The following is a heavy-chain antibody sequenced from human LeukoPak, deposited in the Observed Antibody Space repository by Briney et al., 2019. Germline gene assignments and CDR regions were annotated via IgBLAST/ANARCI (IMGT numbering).Heavy chain of an antibody. Sequence: PSETLSLTCTVSGGSISSYYWSWIRQPPGKGLEWIGYIYYSGSTNYNPSLKSRVTISVDTSKNQFSLKLSSVTAADTAVYYCARTDRSSSYYYYGMDVWGQGTTVTVSS. J-gene: IGHJ6*02. D-gene: IGHD6-6*01. CDR3: ARTDRSSSYYYYGMDV. CDR2: IYYSGST. CDR1: GGSISSYY. V-gene: IGHV4-59*01.